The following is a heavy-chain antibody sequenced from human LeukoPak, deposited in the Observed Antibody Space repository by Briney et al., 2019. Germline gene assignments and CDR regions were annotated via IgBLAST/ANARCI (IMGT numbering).Heavy chain of an antibody. CDR1: GFTVSSNY. J-gene: IGHJ4*02. D-gene: IGHD1-26*01. CDR2: IYSGGST. CDR3: ATGEWELKLAY. V-gene: IGHV3-66*01. Sequence: SGGSLRLSCAASGFTVSSNYMSWVRQAPGKGLEWVSVIYSGGSTYYADSVKGRFTISRDNSKNTLYLQMNSLRAEDTAVYYCATGEWELKLAYWGQGTLVTVSS.